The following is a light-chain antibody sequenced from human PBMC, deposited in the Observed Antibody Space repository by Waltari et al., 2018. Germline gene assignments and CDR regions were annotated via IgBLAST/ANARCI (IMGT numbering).Light chain of an antibody. Sequence: QSALTQPPSASGSLGQSVTISCTGTSSDVGAYNYVPRYQQHPGKAPNLMVYEVTKRPSGVPDRFSGSKSGNTASLTVSGLQAEDEADYYCSSYAGGNNLGVFGTGTKVTVL. CDR3: SSYAGGNNLGV. CDR1: SSDVGAYNY. V-gene: IGLV2-8*01. CDR2: EVT. J-gene: IGLJ1*01.